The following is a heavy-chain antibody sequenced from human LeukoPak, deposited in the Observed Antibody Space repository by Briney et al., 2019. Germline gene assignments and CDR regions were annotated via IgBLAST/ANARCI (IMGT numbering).Heavy chain of an antibody. CDR3: AKSWIRVGSFDY. Sequence: GGSLRLSCAASGITFSNFAMSWVRQAPGRGLEWVATISGSGAKTYYADSVKGRFTVSRDNSKNTLYLQMSSLRAEETAEYYCAKSWIRVGSFDYWGQGTLVTVSS. J-gene: IGHJ4*02. CDR2: ISGSGAKT. CDR1: GITFSNFA. V-gene: IGHV3-23*01. D-gene: IGHD5-18*01.